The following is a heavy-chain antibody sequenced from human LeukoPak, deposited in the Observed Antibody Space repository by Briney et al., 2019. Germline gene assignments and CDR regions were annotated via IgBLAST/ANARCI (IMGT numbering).Heavy chain of an antibody. J-gene: IGHJ4*02. CDR2: IYHSGST. Sequence: SETLSLTCAVSGGSISSSNWWSWVRQPPGKGLEWIGEIYHSGSTNYNPSLKSRVPISVDKSKNQFSLKLSSVTAADTAVYYCARDYHPSGFDYWGQGTLVTVSS. V-gene: IGHV4-4*02. CDR1: GGSISSSNW. CDR3: ARDYHPSGFDY. D-gene: IGHD2-2*01.